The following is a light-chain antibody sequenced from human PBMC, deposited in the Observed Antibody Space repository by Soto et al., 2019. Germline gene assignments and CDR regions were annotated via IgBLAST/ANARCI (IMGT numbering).Light chain of an antibody. CDR1: QTIDSW. J-gene: IGKJ1*01. Sequence: DIHMTHAPSTLSASVLYRVTITFLASQTIDSWLAWYQQRPGKPPNLLIYKASTLASGVPSRFSGSGSGTEFTLTINSLQPDDFATYYCQQYHIYSGTFGQGTKVDIK. CDR3: QQYHIYSGT. V-gene: IGKV1-5*03. CDR2: KAS.